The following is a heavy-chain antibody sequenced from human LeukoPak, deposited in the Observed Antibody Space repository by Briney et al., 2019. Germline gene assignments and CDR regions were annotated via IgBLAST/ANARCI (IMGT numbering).Heavy chain of an antibody. J-gene: IGHJ6*03. D-gene: IGHD3-10*02. CDR2: ISWNSGSI. Sequence: PGGSLRLSCAASGFTFDDYAMHWVRQAPGKGLEWASGISWNSGSIGYADSVKGRFTISRDNAKNSLYLQMNSLRAEDTALYYCAKDNVFGELLYLMDVWGKGTTVTVSS. CDR3: AKDNVFGELLYLMDV. V-gene: IGHV3-9*01. CDR1: GFTFDDYA.